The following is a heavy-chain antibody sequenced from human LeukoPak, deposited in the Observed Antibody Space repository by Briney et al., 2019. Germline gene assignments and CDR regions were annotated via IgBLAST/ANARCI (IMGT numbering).Heavy chain of an antibody. CDR2: IFYSGST. CDR3: ARGPAFDY. V-gene: IGHV4-59*01. CDR1: GGSLTNYY. Sequence: SETLSLTCTVCGGSLTNYYWSWIRQPPGKGLEWIGYIFYSGSTKYNPSLKSPVTISLDTSKNHFSLKLSSVTPADTAVYYCARGPAFDYWGQGTLVTVSS. J-gene: IGHJ4*02.